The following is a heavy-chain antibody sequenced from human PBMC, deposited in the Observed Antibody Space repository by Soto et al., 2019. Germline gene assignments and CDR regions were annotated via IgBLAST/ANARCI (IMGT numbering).Heavy chain of an antibody. CDR2: IWYDGSNK. J-gene: IGHJ6*02. CDR3: ARVRGYSYGYFAYYYYGMDV. D-gene: IGHD5-18*01. CDR1: GFTFSSYG. Sequence: GGSLRLSCAASGFTFSSYGMHWVRQAPGKGLEWVAVIWYDGSNKYYADSVKGRFTISRDNSKNTLYLQMNSLRAEDTAVYYCARVRGYSYGYFAYYYYGMDVWGQGTTVTVSS. V-gene: IGHV3-33*01.